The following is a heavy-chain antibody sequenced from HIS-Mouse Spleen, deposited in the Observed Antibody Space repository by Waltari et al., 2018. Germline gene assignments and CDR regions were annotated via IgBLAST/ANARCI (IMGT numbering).Heavy chain of an antibody. V-gene: IGHV4-39*07. CDR2: IYYSGST. CDR3: AREIPYSSSWYDWYFDL. CDR1: SGPISSSIYY. J-gene: IGHJ2*01. D-gene: IGHD6-13*01. Sequence: QLQLQESGPGLVKPSETLSLTCTVSSGPISSSIYYWGWNRQPPGKGREWIGSIYYSGSTYYNPSLKSRVTISVDTSKNQFSLKLSSVTAADTAVYYCAREIPYSSSWYDWYFDLWGRGTLVTVSS.